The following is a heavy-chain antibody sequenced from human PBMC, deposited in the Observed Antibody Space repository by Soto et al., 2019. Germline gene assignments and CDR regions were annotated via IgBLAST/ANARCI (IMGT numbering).Heavy chain of an antibody. J-gene: IGHJ5*02. CDR2: IKQDGSEK. CDR1: GFTFSSYW. V-gene: IGHV3-7*04. D-gene: IGHD6-13*01. CDR3: ARGTVTAAVGFDP. Sequence: EVQLVESGGGLVQPGGSLRLSCAASGFTFSSYWMTWVRQAPGKGLEWVANIKQDGSEKYYVDSVKGRCTISRDNAKNSLFLQMNSLRAEDAAVDYCARGTVTAAVGFDPWGQGTLVTVSS.